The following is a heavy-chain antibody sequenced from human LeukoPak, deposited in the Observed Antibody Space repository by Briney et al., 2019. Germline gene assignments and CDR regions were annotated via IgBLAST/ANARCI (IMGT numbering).Heavy chain of an antibody. CDR1: VGSISSYY. CDR3: ARHHPRGQLRI. CDR2: LNHSGST. D-gene: IGHD1-26*01. J-gene: IGHJ3*02. V-gene: IGHV4-34*01. Sequence: SETLSLTCTVPVGSISSYYWSWMREPPGKGREWMGELNHSGSTNYNPSLKSRVTISVDTSKNQFSLKLSYVTAADTAVYYCARHHPRGQLRIWGQGTMVTVSS.